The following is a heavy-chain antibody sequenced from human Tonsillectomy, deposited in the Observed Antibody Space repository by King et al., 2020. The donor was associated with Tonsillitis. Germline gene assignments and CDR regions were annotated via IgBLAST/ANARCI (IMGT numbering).Heavy chain of an antibody. CDR2: ISWNSGTI. D-gene: IGHD6-13*01. CDR3: AKGRAASYYYYSGMDV. CDR1: GFTFDDYA. Sequence: VQLVESGGGLVQPGRSLRLSCAASGFTFDDYAMHWVRQAPGKGLEWVSGISWNSGTIGYADSVKGRFTISRDNAKNSLYLQMNSLRAEDTALYYCAKGRAASYYYYSGMDVWGQGTTVTVSS. J-gene: IGHJ6*02. V-gene: IGHV3-9*01.